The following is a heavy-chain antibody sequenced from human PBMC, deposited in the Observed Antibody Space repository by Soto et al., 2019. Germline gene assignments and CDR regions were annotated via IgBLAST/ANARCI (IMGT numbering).Heavy chain of an antibody. CDR2: ISYDGSNK. D-gene: IGHD5-12*01. J-gene: IGHJ6*02. V-gene: IGHV3-30-3*01. Sequence: QVQLVESGGGVVQPGKSLRLSCAASGFTFSSYAMHWVRQAPGKGLEWVAVISYDGSNKYYADSVKGRFTISRDNSKNTLYLQMNSLRAEDTAVYYCARAGGGYSGYDLSRCMDVWGQGTTVTVSS. CDR1: GFTFSSYA. CDR3: ARAGGGYSGYDLSRCMDV.